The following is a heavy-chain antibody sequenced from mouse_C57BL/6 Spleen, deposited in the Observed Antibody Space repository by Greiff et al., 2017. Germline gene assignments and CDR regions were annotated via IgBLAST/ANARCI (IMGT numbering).Heavy chain of an antibody. Sequence: EVQRVESGGGLVKPGGSLKLSCAASGFTFSSYAMSWVRQTPEKRLEWVATISDGGSYTYYPDNVKGRFTISRENAKNHLYLQMSHLQSEETAMDYCAKGDGNDYARDYWGQGTSVTVSS. CDR2: ISDGGSYT. CDR3: AKGDGNDYARDY. J-gene: IGHJ4*01. V-gene: IGHV5-4*01. CDR1: GFTFSSYA. D-gene: IGHD2-1*01.